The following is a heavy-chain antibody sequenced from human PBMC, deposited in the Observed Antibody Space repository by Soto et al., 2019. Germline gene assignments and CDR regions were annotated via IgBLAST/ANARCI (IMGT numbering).Heavy chain of an antibody. CDR1: GDPFTTSY. CDR3: ARVEGSASSTGD. CDR2: VSPNNGRT. J-gene: IGHJ4*02. Sequence: QVQLVQSGPEVKIPGASVKVSCKASGDPFTTSYIHWVRQAPGQGLEWLGWVSPNNGRTLYAQKFKGRVTLTSDTSITTAYMDLGRLTSDDTAIYFCARVEGSASSTGDWGQGTLITVSS. V-gene: IGHV1-2*02. D-gene: IGHD6-6*01.